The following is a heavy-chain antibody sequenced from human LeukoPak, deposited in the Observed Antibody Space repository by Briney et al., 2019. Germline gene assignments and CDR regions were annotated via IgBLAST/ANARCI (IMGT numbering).Heavy chain of an antibody. CDR3: ARGRQDVTMIVVVMTAVSYYLDV. V-gene: IGHV4-34*01. CDR1: GGSFSGYY. J-gene: IGHJ6*03. Sequence: SETLSLTCAVYGGSFSGYYWSWIRQPPGKGLEWIGEINHSGSTNYNPSLKSRVTISVDTSKNQFSLKLSSVTAADTAVYYCARGRQDVTMIVVVMTAVSYYLDVWGKGTTVTVS. D-gene: IGHD3-22*01. CDR2: INHSGST.